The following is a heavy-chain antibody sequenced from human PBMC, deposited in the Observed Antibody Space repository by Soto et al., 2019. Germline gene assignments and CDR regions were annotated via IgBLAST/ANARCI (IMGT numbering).Heavy chain of an antibody. D-gene: IGHD2-21*02. CDR1: GFTFSSYG. CDR3: ATTWPGDCGCDCSYFDY. Sequence: QVQLVESGGGVVQPGRSLRLSCAASGFTFSSYGMHWVRQAPGKGLEWVAVIWYDGSNKYYADSVKGRFTISRDNSKNTLYLQMNSLRAEDTAVYYCATTWPGDCGCDCSYFDYWGQGTLVTVSS. V-gene: IGHV3-33*01. CDR2: IWYDGSNK. J-gene: IGHJ4*02.